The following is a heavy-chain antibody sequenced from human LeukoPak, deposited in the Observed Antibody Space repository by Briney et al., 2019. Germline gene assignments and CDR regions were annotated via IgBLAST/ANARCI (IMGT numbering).Heavy chain of an antibody. CDR2: NNHSGST. J-gene: IGHJ5*02. Sequence: SETLSLTCAVYGGCFSGYYWSWMRQPPGKGLEWIVENNHSGSTNYNPSLKSRVTISVDTSKNQFSLKLSSVTAADTAVYYYARVGFSAYVEKINWFDPWGQGTLVTVSS. D-gene: IGHD1-1*01. CDR3: ARVGFSAYVEKINWFDP. V-gene: IGHV4-34*01. CDR1: GGCFSGYY.